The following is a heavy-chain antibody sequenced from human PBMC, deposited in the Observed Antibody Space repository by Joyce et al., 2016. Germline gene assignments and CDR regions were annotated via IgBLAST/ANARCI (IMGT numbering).Heavy chain of an antibody. J-gene: IGHJ4*02. CDR2: IRSKAFGGTT. CDR1: GFSFGDYD. D-gene: IGHD6-13*01. V-gene: IGHV3-49*05. CDR3: TREIRGSNWFHDH. Sequence: EVQLVESGGDLVKTGRSLRLSCTGAGFSFGDYDMRWFRQGPGKGPEWIGFIRSKAFGGTTEYAASVKDRFTISRDDSKSVVYLQINSLNTEDTAVYYCTREIRGSNWFHDHWGQGTLVTVSS.